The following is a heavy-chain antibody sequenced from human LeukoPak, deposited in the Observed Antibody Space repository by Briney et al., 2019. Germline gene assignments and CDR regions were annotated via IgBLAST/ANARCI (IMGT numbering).Heavy chain of an antibody. V-gene: IGHV3-23*01. J-gene: IGHJ4*02. CDR2: ITSDGDNA. D-gene: IGHD6-19*01. CDR3: AKDLSYTSGSSDY. CDR1: GFTFSAFA. Sequence: GGSLRLSCAASGFTFSAFAMTWVRQAPGKGLEWVSTITSDGDNAYSADSVKGRITFSRDNSKNTLSLQLRSLRAEDTAVYYCAKDLSYTSGSSDYWGQGTLVTVSS.